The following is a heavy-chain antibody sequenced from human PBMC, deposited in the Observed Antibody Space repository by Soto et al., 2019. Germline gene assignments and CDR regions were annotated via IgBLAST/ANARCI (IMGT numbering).Heavy chain of an antibody. CDR1: GFTFSSYC. CDR2: IKQDGSER. CDR3: ARVPSSRYNRSYGVGGRYYYYYMYV. V-gene: IGHV3-7*04. J-gene: IGHJ6*03. D-gene: IGHD1-7*01. Sequence: EVQLVESGGGLVQPGGSLRLSCEASGFTFSSYCMTWVRQAPGKGLEWVAHIKQDGSERYYVDSVKGRFTISRDNAKKSMYLQMNTLRAEDTAVYYCARVPSSRYNRSYGVGGRYYYYYMYVWGKGTKVTVSS.